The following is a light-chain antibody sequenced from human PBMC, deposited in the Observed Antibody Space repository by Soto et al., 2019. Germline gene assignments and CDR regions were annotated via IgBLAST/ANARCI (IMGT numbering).Light chain of an antibody. V-gene: IGKV3-20*01. CDR1: QTVSSGY. J-gene: IGKJ1*01. CDR2: GAS. CDR3: QQYGKLHRT. Sequence: DIVLTQSPGTLSLSPGERATLSCRASQTVSSGYLALYQQKHGQAPGLLIFGASRRATGIPDRFSGSGSGTNFSLTIITLETEDFAVYYCQQYGKLHRTFCQGTMVDIK.